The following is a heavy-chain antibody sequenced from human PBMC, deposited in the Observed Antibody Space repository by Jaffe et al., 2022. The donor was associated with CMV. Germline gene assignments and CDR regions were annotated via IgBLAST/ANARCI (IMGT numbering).Heavy chain of an antibody. CDR3: AREFGDFWSGYYMDV. J-gene: IGHJ6*03. CDR1: GFTFSSYE. CDR2: ISSSGSTI. Sequence: EVQLVESGGGLVQPGGSLRLSCAASGFTFSSYEMNWVRQAPGKGLEWVSYISSSGSTIYYADSVKGRFTISRDNAKNSLYLQMNSLRAEDTAVYYCAREFGDFWSGYYMDVWGKGTTVTVSS. V-gene: IGHV3-48*03. D-gene: IGHD3-3*01.